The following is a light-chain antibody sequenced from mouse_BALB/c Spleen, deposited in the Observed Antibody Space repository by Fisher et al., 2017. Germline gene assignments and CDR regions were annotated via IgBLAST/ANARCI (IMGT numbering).Light chain of an antibody. J-gene: IGKJ5*01. Sequence: IVITQTPAIMSASPGEKVTMTCSASSSVSYMYWYQQKPRSSPKPWIYLTSNLASGVPVRFSDSGSGTSYSLTISSMEAEDAATYYCQQRSSYPLTFGAGTKLELK. CDR3: QQRSSYPLT. V-gene: IGKV4-68*01. CDR2: LTS. CDR1: SSVSY.